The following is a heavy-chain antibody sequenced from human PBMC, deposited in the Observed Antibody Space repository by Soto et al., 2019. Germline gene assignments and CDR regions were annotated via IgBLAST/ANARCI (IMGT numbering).Heavy chain of an antibody. V-gene: IGHV4-39*07. Sequence: SETLSLTCTVSGGSLSSSSFYWGWIRQPPGKEREWGGSIYYSGSTSYNPSLKSRVTISVDTSKNQFSLKLSSVTAADTAVYYCARTYDGSGPNSGGYAFDIWGQGTMVTVSS. J-gene: IGHJ3*02. CDR2: IYYSGST. D-gene: IGHD3-22*01. CDR3: ARTYDGSGPNSGGYAFDI. CDR1: GGSLSSSSFY.